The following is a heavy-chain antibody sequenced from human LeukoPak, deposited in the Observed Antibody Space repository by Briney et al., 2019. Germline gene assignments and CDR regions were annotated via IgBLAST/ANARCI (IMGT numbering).Heavy chain of an antibody. J-gene: IGHJ4*02. CDR3: ARRRAWNFADY. V-gene: IGHV4-34*01. CDR1: GGSFSGYY. D-gene: IGHD1-7*01. CDR2: INHSGST. Sequence: SETLSLTCAVYGGSFSGYYWSWIRQPPGKGLEWIGEINHSGSTNYNPSLKSRVTISVDTSKNQFSLKLSSVTAADTAVYYCARRRAWNFADYWSQGTLVTVSS.